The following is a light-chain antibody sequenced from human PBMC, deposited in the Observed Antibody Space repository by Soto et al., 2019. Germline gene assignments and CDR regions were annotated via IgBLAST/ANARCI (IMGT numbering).Light chain of an antibody. J-gene: IGKJ1*01. CDR1: QSLLHSNGYNY. CDR2: LGS. CDR3: MQALQTPWT. Sequence: DIVMTQSPLSLPVTPGEPASISCRSSQSLLHSNGYNYLDWYLQKPGQSPQLLIYLGSNRASGVPDRFSGSGSGTDFTLKISRGEAEDVGVYYFMQALQTPWTFGQGTKVEIK. V-gene: IGKV2-28*01.